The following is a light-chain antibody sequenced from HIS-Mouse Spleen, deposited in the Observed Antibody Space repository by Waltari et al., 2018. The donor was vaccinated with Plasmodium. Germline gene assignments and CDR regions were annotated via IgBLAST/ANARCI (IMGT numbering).Light chain of an antibody. V-gene: IGKV1-33*01. CDR3: QQHDNLPPLFT. CDR2: DSS. J-gene: IGKJ3*01. Sequence: DIQMTPSPSSLSASVGDSVTITCPASQDILNYFNWYQQKPGKAPKLLIYDSSNLETGVPSRFSGSGSGTDFTFTISILQPEDIATYYCQQHDNLPPLFTFGPGTKVDIK. CDR1: QDILNY.